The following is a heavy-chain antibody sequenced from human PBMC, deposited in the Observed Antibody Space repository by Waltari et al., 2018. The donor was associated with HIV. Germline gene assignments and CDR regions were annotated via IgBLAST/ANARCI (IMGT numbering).Heavy chain of an antibody. D-gene: IGHD1-26*01. CDR1: GGPFCSYP. V-gene: IGHV1-69*01. CDR3: ATGDSGSYYLY. J-gene: IGHJ4*02. Sequence: QVQLVQAGAEVKKLGSSVKVSGKASGGPFCSYPISWVRQAPGQGLEWMGGVIPIFGTADYAQNVQGRVTITADDSTSTAYMELSSLRPEDAAVYYCATGDSGSYYLYCGQGTLVTVSS. CDR2: VIPIFGTA.